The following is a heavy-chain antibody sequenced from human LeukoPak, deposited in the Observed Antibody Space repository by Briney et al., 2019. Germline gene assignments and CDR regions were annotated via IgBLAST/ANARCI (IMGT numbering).Heavy chain of an antibody. Sequence: GGSLRLSCAASGFTFSSYSMNWVRQAPGKGLEWVSYISSSSSTIYYADSVKGRFTISRDNAKNSLYLQMNSLRAEDTAVYYCARISGDTAMEGAIDYWGQGTLVTLSS. J-gene: IGHJ4*02. D-gene: IGHD5-18*01. V-gene: IGHV3-48*01. CDR2: ISSSSSTI. CDR1: GFTFSSYS. CDR3: ARISGDTAMEGAIDY.